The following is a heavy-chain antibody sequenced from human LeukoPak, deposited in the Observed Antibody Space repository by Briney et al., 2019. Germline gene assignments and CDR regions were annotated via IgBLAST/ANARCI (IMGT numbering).Heavy chain of an antibody. D-gene: IGHD3-22*01. CDR2: IYYSGST. J-gene: IGHJ4*02. Sequence: SKTLSLTCTVSGGSISSYYWSWIRQPPGKGLEWIGYIYYSGSTNYNPSLKSRVTISVDTSKNQFSLKLSSVTAADTAVYYCARVKKGYYYDSSGYCYFDYWGQGTLVTVSS. CDR3: ARVKKGYYYDSSGYCYFDY. V-gene: IGHV4-59*01. CDR1: GGSISSYY.